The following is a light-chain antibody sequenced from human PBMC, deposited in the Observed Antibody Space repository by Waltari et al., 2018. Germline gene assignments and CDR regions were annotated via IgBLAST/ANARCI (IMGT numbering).Light chain of an antibody. J-gene: IGKJ2*01. Sequence: DIQMTQSPSSLSASVGDRVTITCQASQDISNYLNLYQQKPGKAPKLLIYDASNLETGVPSRFSGSGSGTDFTFTISSLQPEDIATYYCQQYVNLPYTFGQGTRLEIK. CDR2: DAS. CDR1: QDISNY. CDR3: QQYVNLPYT. V-gene: IGKV1-33*01.